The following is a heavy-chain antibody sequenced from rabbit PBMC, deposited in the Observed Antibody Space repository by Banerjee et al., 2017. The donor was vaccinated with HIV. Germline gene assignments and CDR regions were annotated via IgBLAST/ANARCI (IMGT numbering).Heavy chain of an antibody. V-gene: IGHV1S40*01. D-gene: IGHD4-1*01. CDR2: IYTDSSGST. J-gene: IGHJ4*01. CDR1: GFSFGQD. Sequence: QSLEESGGDLVKPGASLTLTCTASGFSFGQDMCWVRQPPGKGLEWIACIYTDSSGSTYYASWAKGRFTISKTSWTTVTLQMTSLTAADTATYFCARDLAGIIGWNFGLWGPGTLVTVS. CDR3: ARDLAGIIGWNFGL.